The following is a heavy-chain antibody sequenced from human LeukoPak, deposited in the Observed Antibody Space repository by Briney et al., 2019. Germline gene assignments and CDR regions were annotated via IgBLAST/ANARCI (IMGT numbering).Heavy chain of an antibody. J-gene: IGHJ5*02. CDR1: FIFSTYA. CDR2: ISDSGGIT. CDR3: AKDYSSGYYNAFDP. D-gene: IGHD3-22*01. V-gene: IGHV3-23*01. Sequence: GGSLRLSCAASFIFSTYAMNWVRQAPGKGLEWVSAISDSGGITYYADSVKGRFTISRDNSKNTLYLQMNSLRAEDTAVYYCAKDYSSGYYNAFDPWGQGTLVTVSS.